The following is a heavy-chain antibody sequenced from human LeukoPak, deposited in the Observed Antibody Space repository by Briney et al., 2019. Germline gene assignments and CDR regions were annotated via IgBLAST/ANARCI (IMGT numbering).Heavy chain of an antibody. CDR2: INHSGTT. CDR3: ARDRYGGIIDS. CDR1: GGSFSAYY. V-gene: IGHV4-34*01. D-gene: IGHD1-1*01. Sequence: SETLSLTCAVYGGSFSAYYWAWIRQPPGKGLEWIGEINHSGTTNYNPSLKSRVTISLDTSKNQFFLKLSSVTAADTAVYYCARDRYGGIIDSWGQGTLVSVSS. J-gene: IGHJ4*02.